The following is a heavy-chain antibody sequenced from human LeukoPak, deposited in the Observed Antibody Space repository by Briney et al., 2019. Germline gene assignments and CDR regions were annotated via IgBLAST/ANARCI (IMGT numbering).Heavy chain of an antibody. CDR1: GGTFSSYA. CDR2: IIPIFGTA. CDR3: ARAPRELGRHYYYYYYMDV. D-gene: IGHD7-27*01. J-gene: IGHJ6*03. Sequence: SVKVSCKASGGTFSSYAISWVRQAPGQGLEWMGGIIPIFGTANYAQKFQGRVTITTDESTSTAYMELSSLRSEDTAVYYCARAPRELGRHYYYYYYMDVWGKGTTVTVSS. V-gene: IGHV1-69*05.